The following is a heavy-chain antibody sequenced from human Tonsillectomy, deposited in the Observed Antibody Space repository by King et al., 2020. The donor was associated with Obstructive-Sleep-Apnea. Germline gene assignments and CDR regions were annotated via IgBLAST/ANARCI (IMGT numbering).Heavy chain of an antibody. CDR1: GFTFSSYA. CDR3: AKDPIAVAADVNWFDP. CDR2: ISGSGGST. Sequence: VQLVESGGGLVQPGGSLRLSCAASGFTFSSYAMSWVRQAPGKGLEWVSAISGSGGSTYYADSVKGRFTISRDNSKNTLDLQMNRLRAEDTAVYYCAKDPIAVAADVNWFDPWGQGTLVTVSS. J-gene: IGHJ5*02. V-gene: IGHV3-23*04. D-gene: IGHD6-19*01.